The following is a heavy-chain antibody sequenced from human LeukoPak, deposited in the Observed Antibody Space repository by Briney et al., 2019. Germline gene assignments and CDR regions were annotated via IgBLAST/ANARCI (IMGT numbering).Heavy chain of an antibody. CDR2: INPNSGGT. J-gene: IGHJ4*02. Sequence: ASVKASCKASGYTFTGYYMHWVRQAPGQGLEWMGWINPNSGGTNYAQKFQGRVTMTRDTSISTAYMELSRLRSDDTAVYYCAKEAGITIAEFDNWGQGTLVTVSS. CDR1: GYTFTGYY. CDR3: AKEAGITIAEFDN. D-gene: IGHD3-9*01. V-gene: IGHV1-2*02.